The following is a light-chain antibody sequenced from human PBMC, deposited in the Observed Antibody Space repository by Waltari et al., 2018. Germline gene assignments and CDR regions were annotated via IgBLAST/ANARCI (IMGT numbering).Light chain of an antibody. V-gene: IGKV4-1*01. CDR1: QSVLYSTNSKDH. Sequence: DIVMTQSPDSLAVYLGERATINCTSSQSVLYSTNSKDHLAWYQQKPGQPPKLLIYWASTRESGVPDRFSGSGSGTDFTLTISSLQAEDVAVYYCQQYHTSPFAFGQGTKVEIE. CDR3: QQYHTSPFA. CDR2: WAS. J-gene: IGKJ1*01.